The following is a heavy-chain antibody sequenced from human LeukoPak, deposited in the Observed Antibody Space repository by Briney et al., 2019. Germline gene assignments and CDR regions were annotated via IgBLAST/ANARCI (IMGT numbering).Heavy chain of an antibody. CDR1: GYSFTSYW. CDR2: IYPGGSDT. D-gene: IGHD1-26*01. V-gene: IGHV5-51*01. Sequence: GESLKISCKGSGYSFTSYWIGWVRQMPGKGLEWMGIIYPGGSDTRYSPSFQGQVTISADKSISTAYLQWSSLKASDTAMYYCARLSPSVGANPLAFDYWGQGTLVTVSS. J-gene: IGHJ4*02. CDR3: ARLSPSVGANPLAFDY.